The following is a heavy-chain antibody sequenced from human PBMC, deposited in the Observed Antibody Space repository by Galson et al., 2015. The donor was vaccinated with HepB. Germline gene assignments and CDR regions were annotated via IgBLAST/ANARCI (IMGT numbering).Heavy chain of an antibody. CDR1: GFTFSSYA. Sequence: SLRLSCAASGFTFSSYAMHWVRQAPGKGLEWVAVISYDGNYKCYADSVKGRFTISRDNSKNTLYLQMNSLRAEDTAVYYCARGFRSYGYDFFDYWGQGTLVTVSS. V-gene: IGHV3-30*04. CDR2: ISYDGNYK. J-gene: IGHJ4*02. D-gene: IGHD5-18*01. CDR3: ARGFRSYGYDFFDY.